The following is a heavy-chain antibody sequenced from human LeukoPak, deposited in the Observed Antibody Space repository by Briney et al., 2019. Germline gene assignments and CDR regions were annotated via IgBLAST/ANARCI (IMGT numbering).Heavy chain of an antibody. V-gene: IGHV4-34*01. CDR1: GGSFSGYY. CDR3: ARLRGSGWYNDAFDI. J-gene: IGHJ3*02. Sequence: PSETLSLTCAVYGGSFSGYYWSWIRQPPGKGLEWIGEINRSGSTNYNPSLKSRVTISVDTSKNQFSLKLSSVTAADTAVYYCARLRGSGWYNDAFDIWGQGTMVTVSS. CDR2: INRSGST. D-gene: IGHD6-19*01.